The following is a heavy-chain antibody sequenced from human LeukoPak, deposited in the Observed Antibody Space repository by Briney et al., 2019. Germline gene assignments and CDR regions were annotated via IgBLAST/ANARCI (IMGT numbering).Heavy chain of an antibody. CDR2: MNQDGSEK. V-gene: IGHV3-7*01. CDR3: ARVATGSYDWFDP. CDR1: GFTFSSYW. D-gene: IGHD3-10*01. J-gene: IGHJ5*02. Sequence: GGSLRLSCAVSGFTFSSYWMSWVRQAPGKGLEWVANMNQDGSEKYYVDSVKGRFTISRDNAKNSLYLLMNNLRAEDTAVYFCARVATGSYDWFDPWGQGTLVTVSS.